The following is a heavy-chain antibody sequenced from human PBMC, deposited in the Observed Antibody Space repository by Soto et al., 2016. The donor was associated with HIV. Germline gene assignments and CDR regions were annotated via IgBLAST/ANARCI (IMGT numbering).Heavy chain of an antibody. CDR3: AKWAYCSGGTCSEASPLDY. V-gene: IGHV3-23*04. CDR2: ISAGGGST. J-gene: IGHJ4*02. Sequence: EVQLVETGGGLIQPGGSLRLSCAVSGLTFSNYAMSWVRQAPGKGLEWVSGISAGGGSTYYADLVKGRFTISRDNFKNTLYLQMNSLRAEDTAVYYCAKWAYCSGGTCSEASPLDYWGQGTLVTVSS. D-gene: IGHD2-15*01. CDR1: GLTFSNYA.